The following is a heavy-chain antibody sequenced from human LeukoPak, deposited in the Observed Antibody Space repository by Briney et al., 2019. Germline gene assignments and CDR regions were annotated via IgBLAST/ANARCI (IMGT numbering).Heavy chain of an antibody. D-gene: IGHD4-17*01. CDR3: ARAYGNAFDI. CDR2: ITSSTSTI. J-gene: IGHJ3*02. V-gene: IGHV3-48*01. Sequence: PGGSLRLSCAASGLIFSTYAMHWVRQAPGKGLQWVSYITSSTSTISYADSVKGRFTISRDNARSSLYLQMNSLRAEDTAVYFCARAYGNAFDIWGQGTMVTVSS. CDR1: GLIFSTYA.